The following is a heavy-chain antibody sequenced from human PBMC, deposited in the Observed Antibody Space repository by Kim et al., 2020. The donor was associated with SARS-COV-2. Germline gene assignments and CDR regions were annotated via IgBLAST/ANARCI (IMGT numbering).Heavy chain of an antibody. V-gene: IGHV3-23*01. D-gene: IGHD1-26*01. J-gene: IGHJ3*02. Sequence: ADSVEGRFTISRDNSKNTQYLQMNSLRAEDTAVYYCAKQSGSYYFYAFDIWGQGTMVTVSS. CDR3: AKQSGSYYFYAFDI.